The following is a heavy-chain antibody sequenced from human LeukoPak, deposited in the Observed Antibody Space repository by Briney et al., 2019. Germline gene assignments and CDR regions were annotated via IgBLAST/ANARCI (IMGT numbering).Heavy chain of an antibody. CDR1: GFTFSSYA. V-gene: IGHV3-49*04. J-gene: IGHJ4*02. Sequence: GGSLRLSCAASGFTFSSYAMSWVRQAPGKGLEWVGFIRSKAYGGTTEYAASVKGRFTISRDDSKSIAYLQMNSLKTEDTAVYYCTREGVTHYFDYWGQGTLVTVSS. CDR3: TREGVTHYFDY. CDR2: IRSKAYGGTT. D-gene: IGHD4-23*01.